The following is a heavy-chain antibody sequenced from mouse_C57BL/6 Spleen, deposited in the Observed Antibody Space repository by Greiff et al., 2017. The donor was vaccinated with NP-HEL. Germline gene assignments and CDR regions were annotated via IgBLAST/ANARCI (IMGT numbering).Heavy chain of an antibody. D-gene: IGHD1-1*02. Sequence: QVQLKESGPELVKPGASVKISCKASGYAFSSSWMNWVKQRPGKGLEWIGRIYPGDGDTNYNGKFKGKATLTADKSSSTAYMQLSSLTSEDSAVYFCARDGAYYEETLFDYWGQGTTLTVSS. V-gene: IGHV1-82*01. J-gene: IGHJ2*01. CDR1: GYAFSSSW. CDR3: ARDGAYYEETLFDY. CDR2: IYPGDGDT.